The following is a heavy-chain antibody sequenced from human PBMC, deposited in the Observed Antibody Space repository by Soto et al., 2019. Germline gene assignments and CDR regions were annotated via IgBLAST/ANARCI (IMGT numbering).Heavy chain of an antibody. Sequence: PSETLSLTCTVSGGSISSSSYYWGWIRQPPGKGLEWIAYYFSSDNTNYIPSLKSRVTISIDTSKNQFSLKLSSVTAADTAVYYCARDRTVTTSLYYYYYGMDVWGQGTTVTVSS. J-gene: IGHJ6*02. CDR1: GGSISSSSYY. V-gene: IGHV4-61*01. D-gene: IGHD4-17*01. CDR2: YFSSDNT. CDR3: ARDRTVTTSLYYYYYGMDV.